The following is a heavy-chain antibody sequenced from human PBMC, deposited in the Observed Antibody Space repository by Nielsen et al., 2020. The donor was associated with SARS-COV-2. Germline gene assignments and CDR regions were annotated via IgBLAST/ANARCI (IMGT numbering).Heavy chain of an antibody. CDR1: GYTFTGYY. CDR3: AAVSCSGGSCYSGPRDAFDI. Sequence: ASVKVSCKASGYTFTGYYMHWVRQAPGQGLEWMGWINPNSGGTNYAQKFQGRVTMTRDTSISTAYMELSSLRSEDTAVYYCAAVSCSGGSCYSGPRDAFDIWGQGTMVTVSS. J-gene: IGHJ3*02. CDR2: INPNSGGT. V-gene: IGHV1-2*02. D-gene: IGHD2-15*01.